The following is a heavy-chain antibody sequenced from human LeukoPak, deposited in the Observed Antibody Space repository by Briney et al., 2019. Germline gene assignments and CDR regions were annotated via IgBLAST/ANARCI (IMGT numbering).Heavy chain of an antibody. CDR1: GGTFSSYA. D-gene: IGHD3-10*01. CDR3: ARAGVRGVIEYNWFDP. V-gene: IGHV1-69*01. J-gene: IGHJ5*02. CDR2: IIPIFGTA. Sequence: SVKVSCKASGGTFSSYAISWVRQAPGQGLEWMGGIIPIFGTANYAQKFQGRVTITADESTSTAYMELSSLRSEDTAVYYCARAGVRGVIEYNWFDPWGQGTLVTVSS.